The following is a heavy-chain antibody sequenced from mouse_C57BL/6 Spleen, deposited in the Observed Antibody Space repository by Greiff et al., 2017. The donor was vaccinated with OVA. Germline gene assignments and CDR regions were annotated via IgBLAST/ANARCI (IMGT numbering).Heavy chain of an antibody. J-gene: IGHJ2*01. V-gene: IGHV1-82*01. Sequence: VQLQQSGPELVKPGASVKISCKASGYAFSSSWMNWVKPRPGKGLEWIGRIYPGDGDTNYNGKFKGKATLTADKSSSTAYMQLSSLTSEDSAVYFCAIYDYLDYWGQGTTLTVSS. CDR1: GYAFSSSW. CDR3: AIYDYLDY. D-gene: IGHD2-3*01. CDR2: IYPGDGDT.